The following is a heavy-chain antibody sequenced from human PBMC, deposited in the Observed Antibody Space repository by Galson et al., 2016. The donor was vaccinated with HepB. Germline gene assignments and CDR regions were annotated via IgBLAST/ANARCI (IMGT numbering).Heavy chain of an antibody. CDR3: VREEGGSFGDVDY. V-gene: IGHV1-18*01. CDR2: ISGYNGNT. J-gene: IGHJ4*02. CDR1: GYTFTNYG. D-gene: IGHD1-26*01. Sequence: SVKVSCKASGYTFTNYGFTWVRQAPGQGLEWMGWISGYNGNTNYAQDLQGRVTMTTDTSTSTGYMELRSLRSDDTAVYYCVREEGGSFGDVDYWGQGTLVTVSS.